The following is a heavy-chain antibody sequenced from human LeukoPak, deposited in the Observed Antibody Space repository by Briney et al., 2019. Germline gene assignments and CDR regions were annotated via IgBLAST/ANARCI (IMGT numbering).Heavy chain of an antibody. J-gene: IGHJ4*02. V-gene: IGHV3-9*01. CDR2: ISWNSGSI. D-gene: IGHD5-18*01. Sequence: GGSLRLSCAASGFTFDDYAMHWVRQAPGKGLEWVSGISWNSGSIGYADSVKGRFTISRDNAKNSLYLQMNSLRAEDTAVYYCARTSRRGYSYGYHFDYWGQGTLVTVSS. CDR3: ARTSRRGYSYGYHFDY. CDR1: GFTFDDYA.